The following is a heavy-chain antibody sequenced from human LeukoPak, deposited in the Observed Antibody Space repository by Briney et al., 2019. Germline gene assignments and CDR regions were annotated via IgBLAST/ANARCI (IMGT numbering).Heavy chain of an antibody. CDR3: ARNSPNCGGDCYYDY. CDR2: IYSGGST. Sequence: PGGSRRLSCAASGFTVSSNYMSWVRQAPGKGLEWVSVIYSGGSTYYADSVKGRFTISRDNSKNTLYLQMNSLRAEDTAVYYCARNSPNCGGDCYYDYWGQGTLVTVSS. V-gene: IGHV3-66*01. J-gene: IGHJ4*02. CDR1: GFTVSSNY. D-gene: IGHD2-21*02.